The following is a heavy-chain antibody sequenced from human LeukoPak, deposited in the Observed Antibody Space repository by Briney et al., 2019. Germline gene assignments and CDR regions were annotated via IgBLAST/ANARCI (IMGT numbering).Heavy chain of an antibody. Sequence: GASVXXXXXXSGYTLTELSXXXXRQAXGKGLXXMGGFDPEDGETIYAQKFQGRVTMTEDTSTDTAYMELSSLRSEDTAVYYCATVSAGDWYFDLWGRGTLVTVSS. CDR2: FDPEDGET. V-gene: IGHV1-24*01. CDR3: ATVSAGDWYFDL. D-gene: IGHD6-19*01. CDR1: GYTLTELS. J-gene: IGHJ2*01.